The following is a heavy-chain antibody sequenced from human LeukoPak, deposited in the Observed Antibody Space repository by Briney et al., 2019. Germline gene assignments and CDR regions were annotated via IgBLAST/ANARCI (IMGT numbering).Heavy chain of an antibody. V-gene: IGHV4-34*01. Sequence: SETLSLTCAVYGGSFSGYYWSWIRQPPGKGLEWIGEINHSGSTNYNPSLKSRVTISVDTSKNQFSLKLSSVTAADTAVYYCARGGRGYYYYGMDVWGQGTTVTVSS. CDR3: ARGGRGYYYYGMDV. D-gene: IGHD3-16*01. CDR2: INHSGST. J-gene: IGHJ6*02. CDR1: GGSFSGYY.